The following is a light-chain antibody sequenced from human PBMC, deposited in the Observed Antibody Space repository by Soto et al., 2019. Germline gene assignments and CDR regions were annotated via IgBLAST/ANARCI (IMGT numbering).Light chain of an antibody. CDR3: QQYNNWPRT. CDR1: QNVSRN. CDR2: GAS. J-gene: IGKJ2*02. Sequence: EIVMTQSPATLSVSPGERATLSCRASQNVSRNLAWYQQKPGQAPRLLIYGASLRATGIPARFSGSGSGTDFTLTISSLQSEDFAVYYCQQYNNWPRTFGQGTKLEIK. V-gene: IGKV3-15*01.